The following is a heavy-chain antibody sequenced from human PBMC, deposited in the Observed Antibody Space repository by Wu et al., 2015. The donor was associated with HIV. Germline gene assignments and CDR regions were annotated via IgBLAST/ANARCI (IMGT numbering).Heavy chain of an antibody. V-gene: IGHV1-69*12. CDR2: IIPMSGTA. D-gene: IGHD3-10*01. J-gene: IGHJ6*03. CDR3: ARSSTITMPYGVVIKDLILDYYYYMDV. CDR1: GGTFSSYV. Sequence: QVQLVQSGAEVKKPGSSVKVSCKASGGTFSSYVINWVRQAPGQGLEWMGRIIPMSGTANNAQKFQGRVTITADESTSTAYMELSSLRSEDTAVYFCARSSTITMPYGVVIKDLILDYYYYMDVVGTKGPRSPSP.